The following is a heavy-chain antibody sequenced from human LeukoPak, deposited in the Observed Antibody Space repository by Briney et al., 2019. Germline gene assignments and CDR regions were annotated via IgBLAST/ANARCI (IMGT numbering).Heavy chain of an antibody. CDR3: ARDELDSSGYCAY. CDR1: GYTFTNYG. Sequence: ASVKVSCKASGYTFTNYGLSWVRQAPGQGLEWMGWISGYNGHTNYAQKVQGRVTMTIDTSTSTAYMELRSLRSDDTAVYYCARDELDSSGYCAYWGQGTLVTVSS. V-gene: IGHV1-18*01. J-gene: IGHJ4*02. CDR2: ISGYNGHT. D-gene: IGHD3-22*01.